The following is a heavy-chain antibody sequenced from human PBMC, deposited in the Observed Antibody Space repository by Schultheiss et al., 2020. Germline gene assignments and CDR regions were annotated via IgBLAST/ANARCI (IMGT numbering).Heavy chain of an antibody. CDR3: AGHIAVAGPYNWFDP. Sequence: GGSLRLSCAASGFTFSDYYMSWIRQAPGKGLEWVSYISSSGSNIYYADSVKGRFTISRDNAKNSLYLQMNSLRAEDTAVYYCAGHIAVAGPYNWFDPWGQGTLVTVSS. CDR1: GFTFSDYY. V-gene: IGHV3-11*01. CDR2: ISSSGSNI. D-gene: IGHD6-19*01. J-gene: IGHJ5*02.